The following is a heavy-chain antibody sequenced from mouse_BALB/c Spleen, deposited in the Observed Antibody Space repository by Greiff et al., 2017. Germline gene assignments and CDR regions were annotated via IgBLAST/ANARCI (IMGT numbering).Heavy chain of an antibody. J-gene: IGHJ4*01. V-gene: IGHV5-4*02. CDR1: GFTFSDYY. D-gene: IGHD2-4*01. CDR2: ISDGGSYT. Sequence: EVHLVESGGGLVKPGGSLKLSCAASGFTFSDYYMYWVRQTPEKRLEWVATISDGGSYTYYPDSVKGRFTISRDNAKNNLYLQMSSLKSEDTAMYYCARDYDHGGAMDYWGQGTSVTVSS. CDR3: ARDYDHGGAMDY.